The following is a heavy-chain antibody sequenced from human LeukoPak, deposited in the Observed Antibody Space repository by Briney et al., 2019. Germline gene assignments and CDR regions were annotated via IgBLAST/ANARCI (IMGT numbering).Heavy chain of an antibody. CDR1: GGSISSYY. CDR3: ARAIVVVTADAFDI. D-gene: IGHD3-22*01. J-gene: IGHJ3*02. CDR2: IYYSGST. Sequence: SETLSLTCTVSGGSISSYYWSWIRQPPGKGLEWIGYIYYSGSTNYNPSLKSRVTISVDTSKNQFSLKLSSVTAADTAVYYCARAIVVVTADAFDIWGQGTMVTVSS. V-gene: IGHV4-59*01.